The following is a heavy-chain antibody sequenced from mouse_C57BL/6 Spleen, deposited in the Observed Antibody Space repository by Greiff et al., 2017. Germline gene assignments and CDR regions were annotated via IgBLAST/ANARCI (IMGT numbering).Heavy chain of an antibody. CDR2: ISSGSSTI. J-gene: IGHJ4*01. CDR1: EFTFSDYG. CDR3: ARKDYDAYAMDY. V-gene: IGHV5-17*01. Sequence: EVKLMESGGGLVKPGGSLKLSCAASEFTFSDYGMHWVRQAPEKGLEWVAYISSGSSTIYYADTVKGRFTIARDNAKNTLFLQMTSLRSEDTAMYYCARKDYDAYAMDYWGQGTSVTVSS. D-gene: IGHD2-4*01.